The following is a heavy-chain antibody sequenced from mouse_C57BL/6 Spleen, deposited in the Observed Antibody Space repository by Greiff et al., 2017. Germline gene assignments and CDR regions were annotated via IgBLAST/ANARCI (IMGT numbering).Heavy chain of an antibody. V-gene: IGHV2-2*01. CDR2: IWSGGST. Sequence: VKLQESGPGLVQPSQSLSITCTVSGFSLTSHGVHWVRQSPGKGLEWLGVIWSGGSTHYNAAFISRLSISKDNSKSQVFFKMNSLQADDTAIYYCARKDYSNPFAYWGQGTLVTVSA. CDR1: GFSLTSHG. CDR3: ARKDYSNPFAY. D-gene: IGHD2-5*01. J-gene: IGHJ3*01.